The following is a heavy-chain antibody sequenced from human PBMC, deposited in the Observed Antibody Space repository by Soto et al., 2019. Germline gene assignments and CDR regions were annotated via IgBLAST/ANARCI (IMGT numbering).Heavy chain of an antibody. CDR3: ARVSRGDSYGNFDY. J-gene: IGHJ4*02. CDR2: IYYSGST. CDR1: GGSIRSYY. Sequence: LETRSFACTVSGGSIRSYYWSWIRQPPGKGVEGIGYIYYSGSTNYNPSLKSRVTISVDTSKNQFSLKLSSVTAADTAVYYCARVSRGDSYGNFDYWGQGTRDTVSS. V-gene: IGHV4-59*01. D-gene: IGHD5-18*01.